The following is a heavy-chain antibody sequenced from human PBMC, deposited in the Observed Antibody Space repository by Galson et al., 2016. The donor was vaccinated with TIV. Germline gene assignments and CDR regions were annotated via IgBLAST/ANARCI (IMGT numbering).Heavy chain of an antibody. CDR2: IGGSGGSP. CDR3: ARNLEQGVVVLPSAITNSLYP. J-gene: IGHJ5*02. Sequence: SLRLSCAASGFSFSNDAMSWVRQAPGRGLEWVSGIGGSGGSPNYGDSVKGRFTISRDNSKNIRYLQMNSLRADDTAVYYCARNLEQGVVVLPSAITNSLYPWGQGTLVTVSS. CDR1: GFSFSNDA. D-gene: IGHD2-2*01. V-gene: IGHV3-23*01.